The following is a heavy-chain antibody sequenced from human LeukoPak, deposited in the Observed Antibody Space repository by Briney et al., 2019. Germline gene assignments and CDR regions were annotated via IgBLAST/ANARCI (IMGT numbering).Heavy chain of an antibody. J-gene: IGHJ4*02. CDR1: GFTFSSYA. CDR3: AKDLAAAGLDY. V-gene: IGHV3-30*02. CDR2: IRYDGSNK. D-gene: IGHD6-13*01. Sequence: GGSLRLSCAASGFTFSSYAMHWVRQAPGKGLEWVAFIRYDGSNKYYADSVKGRFTISRDNSKNTLYLQMNSLRAEDTAVYYCAKDLAAAGLDYWGQGTLVTVSS.